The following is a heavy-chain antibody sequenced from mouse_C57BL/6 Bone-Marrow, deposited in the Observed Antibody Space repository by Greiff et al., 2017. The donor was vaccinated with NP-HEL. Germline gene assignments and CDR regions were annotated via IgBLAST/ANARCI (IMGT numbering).Heavy chain of an antibody. CDR3: ARNYYCSTYYAMDY. J-gene: IGHJ4*01. CDR2: INPSSGYP. D-gene: IGHD1-1*01. CDR1: GYTFTSYT. V-gene: IGHV1-4*01. Sequence: VQLQQSGAELARPGASVKMSCKASGYTFTSYTMHWVKQRPGQGLEWIGYINPSSGYPKYNQKFKDKATLTADKSSSTAYMQLSSLTSEDSAVYYCARNYYCSTYYAMDYWGQGTSVTVSS.